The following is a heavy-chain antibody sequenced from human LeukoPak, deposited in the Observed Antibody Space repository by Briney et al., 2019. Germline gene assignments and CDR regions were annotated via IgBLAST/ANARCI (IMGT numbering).Heavy chain of an antibody. CDR1: GGSISSYY. V-gene: IGHV4-59*01. CDR2: IYYSGST. Sequence: SETLSLTCTVSGGSISSYYWSWIRQPPGKGLEWIGYIYYSGSTNYNPSLKSRVTISVDTSKNQFSLKLSYVTAADTAVYYCARGLWFGELWSWFDPWGQGTLVTVSS. J-gene: IGHJ5*02. D-gene: IGHD3-10*01. CDR3: ARGLWFGELWSWFDP.